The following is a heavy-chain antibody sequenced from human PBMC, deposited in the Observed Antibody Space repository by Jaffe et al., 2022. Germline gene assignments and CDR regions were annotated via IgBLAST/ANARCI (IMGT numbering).Heavy chain of an antibody. CDR1: GFTFSGSA. J-gene: IGHJ4*02. CDR2: IRGKANSYAT. Sequence: EVQLVESGGGLVQPGGSLKLSCAASGFTFSGSAMHWVRQASGKGLEWVGRIRGKANSYATAYAASVKGRFTISRDDSKNTAYLQMNSLRTEDTAVYYCTRLALDYSSLSGNDFWGQGTLVTVSS. V-gene: IGHV3-73*02. D-gene: IGHD6-6*01. CDR3: TRLALDYSSLSGNDF.